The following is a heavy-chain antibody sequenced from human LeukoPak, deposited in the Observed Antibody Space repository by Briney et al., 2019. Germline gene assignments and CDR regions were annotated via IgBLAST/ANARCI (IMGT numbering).Heavy chain of an antibody. CDR1: GFTFSSHV. CDR2: ISGSGGST. CDR3: ARDLGGDYGLTNWVDP. J-gene: IGHJ5*02. D-gene: IGHD4-17*01. Sequence: GGSLRLSCAASGFTFSSHVKSWVRQAQGQGQEWVSTISGSGGSTYYADSVKGRFIISRDNSTNKLYLQMNSLRAEDTAVYYSARDLGGDYGLTNWVDPWGQGTLVTVSS. V-gene: IGHV3-23*01.